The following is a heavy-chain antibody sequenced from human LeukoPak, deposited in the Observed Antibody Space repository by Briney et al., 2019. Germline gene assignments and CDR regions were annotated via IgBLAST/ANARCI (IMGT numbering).Heavy chain of an antibody. D-gene: IGHD3-10*01. CDR1: GFSFSSYS. CDR2: ISHTGSTM. V-gene: IGHV3-48*04. J-gene: IGHJ6*02. Sequence: GSLRLSCAASGFSFSSYSMNWVRQAPGKGLEWVSYISHTGSTMSYADSVKGRFTISRDNARNSLYLQMNSLRAEDTAVYYCAIPPLSGTGSSRPLAGMDVWGQGITVTVSS. CDR3: AIPPLSGTGSSRPLAGMDV.